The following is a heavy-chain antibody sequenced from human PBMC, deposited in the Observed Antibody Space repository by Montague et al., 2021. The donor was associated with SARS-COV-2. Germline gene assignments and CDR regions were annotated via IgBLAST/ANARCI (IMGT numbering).Heavy chain of an antibody. V-gene: IGHV3-7*01. D-gene: IGHD6-25*01. Sequence: SLRLSWAASGFIFNHYWMSWVRQAPGKGLEWVANIKHDGSEQNYVDSVKGRFTISRDNAKNSLSLQMNSLRAEDTAVYFCARERTAADYWGQGTLVTVSS. J-gene: IGHJ4*02. CDR3: ARERTAADY. CDR1: GFIFNHYW. CDR2: IKHDGSEQ.